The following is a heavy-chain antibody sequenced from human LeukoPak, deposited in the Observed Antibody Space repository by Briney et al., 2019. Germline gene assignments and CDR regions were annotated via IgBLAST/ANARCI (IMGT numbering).Heavy chain of an antibody. CDR1: GGSFSGYY. V-gene: IGHV4-34*01. CDR3: ARATVDSSGYYYVFHFDY. J-gene: IGHJ4*02. D-gene: IGHD3-22*01. CDR2: INHSGST. Sequence: SETLSLTCAASGGSFSGYYLSWIRQPPGKGLEWIGEINHSGSTNYNPSLKSRVTMSVDTSKNQFSLKLSSVTAADTAVYYCARATVDSSGYYYVFHFDYWGQGTLVTVSS.